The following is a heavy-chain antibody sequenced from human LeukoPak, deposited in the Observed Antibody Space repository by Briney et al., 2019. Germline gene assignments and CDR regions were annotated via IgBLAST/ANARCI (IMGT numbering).Heavy chain of an antibody. Sequence: SETLSLTCTVSGGSISSYYWSWIRQPPGKGLEWIGYIYYSGSTDYNPSLKSRVTISVDTSKNQFSLKLSSVTAADTAVYYCASVRGYSSGWYASGFDPWGQGTLVTVSS. J-gene: IGHJ5*02. CDR2: IYYSGST. CDR1: GGSISSYY. CDR3: ASVRGYSSGWYASGFDP. D-gene: IGHD6-19*01. V-gene: IGHV4-59*01.